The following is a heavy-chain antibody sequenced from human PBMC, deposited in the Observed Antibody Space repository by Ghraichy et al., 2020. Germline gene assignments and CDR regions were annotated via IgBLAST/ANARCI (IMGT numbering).Heavy chain of an antibody. CDR1: GFTFSNAW. J-gene: IGHJ4*02. CDR2: IKNKGDGGTT. D-gene: IGHD3-16*01. CDR3: TTVVWHGGY. V-gene: IGHV3-15*01. Sequence: GGSLRLSCAASGFTFSNAWMSWVRQAPGKGLEWVGRIKNKGDGGTTDYAAPVKGRFTISRDDSKNTLYLQMNSLKIEDTAVYYCTTVVWHGGYWGQGTLVTVSS.